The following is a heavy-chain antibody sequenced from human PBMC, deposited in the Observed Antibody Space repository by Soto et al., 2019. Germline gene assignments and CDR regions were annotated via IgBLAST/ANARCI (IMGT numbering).Heavy chain of an antibody. V-gene: IGHV3-23*01. J-gene: IGHJ4*02. CDR2: ISGSGGST. Sequence: GGPMRLSFAASGLTFRNYAMSWVRKAPGKGLEWVSGISGSGGSTYYADSVKGRFTISRDNSKNTVFLQMNILRAEDTAVYYCAKGQNHPTRGSPLYYFDYWGQGTLVTVSS. CDR3: AKGQNHPTRGSPLYYFDY. D-gene: IGHD1-26*01. CDR1: GLTFRNYA.